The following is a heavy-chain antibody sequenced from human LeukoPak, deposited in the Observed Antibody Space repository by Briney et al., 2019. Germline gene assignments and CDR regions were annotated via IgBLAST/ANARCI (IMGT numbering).Heavy chain of an antibody. CDR2: IYYSGST. Sequence: SETLSLTCTVSGGSISSSSYYWGWIRQPPGKGLGWIGSIYYSGSTYYNPSLKSRVTISVDTSKNQFSLKLSSVTAADTAVYYCARPITVGSRTNGFDIWGQGTMVTVSS. CDR3: ARPITVGSRTNGFDI. CDR1: GGSISSSSYY. V-gene: IGHV4-39*01. J-gene: IGHJ3*02. D-gene: IGHD4-23*01.